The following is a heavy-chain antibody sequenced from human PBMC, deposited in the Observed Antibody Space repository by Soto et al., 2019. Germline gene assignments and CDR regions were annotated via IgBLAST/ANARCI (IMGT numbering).Heavy chain of an antibody. CDR3: ARTKSTTSCYLRY. Sequence: PSETLSLTCAVYGGSFSGYYWSWIRQPPGKGLEWIGEINHSESTNYNPSLKSRVTISVDTSKNQFSLKLSSVTAADTAVYYCARTKSTTSCYLRYWGQGTLVTVSS. CDR2: INHSEST. V-gene: IGHV4-34*01. D-gene: IGHD2-2*01. J-gene: IGHJ4*02. CDR1: GGSFSGYY.